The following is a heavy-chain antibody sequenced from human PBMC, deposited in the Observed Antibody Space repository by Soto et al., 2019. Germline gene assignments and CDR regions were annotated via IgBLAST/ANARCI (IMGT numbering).Heavy chain of an antibody. CDR2: ISAYNGNT. CDR3: ASGRSPADY. CDR1: GYTFTSYG. V-gene: IGHV1-18*01. J-gene: IGHJ4*02. Sequence: QVQLVQSGAEVKKPGASVKVSCKASGYTFTSYGISWVRQAPGQGLEWMGWISAYNGNTNYAQKLHGRVTMTTDTSTSTGYMELRSLRSDVTAVYFSASGRSPADYWGQGTLVTVSS. D-gene: IGHD3-10*01.